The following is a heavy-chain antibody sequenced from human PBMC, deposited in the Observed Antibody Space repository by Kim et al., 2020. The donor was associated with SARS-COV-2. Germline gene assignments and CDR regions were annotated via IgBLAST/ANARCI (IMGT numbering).Heavy chain of an antibody. CDR2: ISAYNGNT. J-gene: IGHJ6*02. Sequence: ASVKVSCKASGYTFTSYGISWVRQAPGQGLEWMGWISAYNGNTNYAQKLQGRVTMTTDTSTSTAYMELRSLRSDDTAVYYCARDYYDSSGYYSKSYYYYGMDVWGQGTTVTVSS. CDR1: GYTFTSYG. D-gene: IGHD3-22*01. CDR3: ARDYYDSSGYYSKSYYYYGMDV. V-gene: IGHV1-18*01.